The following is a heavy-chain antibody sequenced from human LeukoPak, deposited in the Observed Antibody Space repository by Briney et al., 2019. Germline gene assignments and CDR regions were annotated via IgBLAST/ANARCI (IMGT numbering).Heavy chain of an antibody. J-gene: IGHJ4*02. CDR1: GYTFTSYG. CDR2: ISAYNGNT. CDR3: ARDSPFDSGYYYVAGSDFDY. Sequence: GASVKVSCKASGYTFTSYGIGWVRQAPGQGLERMGWISAYNGNTNYAQKLQGRVTMTTDTSTSTAYMELRSLRSDDTAVYYCARDSPFDSGYYYVAGSDFDYWGQGTLVTVSS. V-gene: IGHV1-18*01. D-gene: IGHD3-22*01.